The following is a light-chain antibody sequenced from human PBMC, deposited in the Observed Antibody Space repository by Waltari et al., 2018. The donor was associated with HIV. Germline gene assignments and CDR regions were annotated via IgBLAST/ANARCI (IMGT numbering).Light chain of an antibody. V-gene: IGLV1-44*01. Sequence: QSVVTQPPSASGTPGQRVTISCPGSSSNIGTETFNWYQQFPGTAPKLLIFNTHQRPSGVPDRFSGSKSGTSAALAISGLRSEDEADYYCATWDDSLNVVFFGGGTKLTVL. CDR1: SSNIGTET. CDR3: ATWDDSLNVVF. J-gene: IGLJ2*01. CDR2: NTH.